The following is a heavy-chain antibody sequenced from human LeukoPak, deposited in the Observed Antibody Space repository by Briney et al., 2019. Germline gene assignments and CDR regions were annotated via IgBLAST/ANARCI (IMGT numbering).Heavy chain of an antibody. D-gene: IGHD3-3*01. CDR3: ARDQSSDFWSGYRSRYHFDY. CDR2: INHSGST. CDR1: GGSFSGYY. J-gene: IGHJ4*02. V-gene: IGHV4-34*01. Sequence: KPSETLSLTCAVYGGSFSGYYWSWIRQPPGKGLEWIGEINHSGSTNYNPSLKSRVTISVDTSKNQFSLKLSSVTAADTAVYYCARDQSSDFWSGYRSRYHFDYWGQGTLVTVSS.